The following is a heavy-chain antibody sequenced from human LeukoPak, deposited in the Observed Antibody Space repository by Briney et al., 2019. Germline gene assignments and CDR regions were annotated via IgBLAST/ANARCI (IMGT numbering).Heavy chain of an antibody. D-gene: IGHD4-23*01. Sequence: ASVKVSCKASGGTFSSYAISWVRQAPGQGLEWMGGIIPIFGTANYAQKFQGRVTTTADESTSTAYMELSSLRSEDTAVYYCARPGNGGNSGDAFDIWGQGTMVTVSS. CDR2: IIPIFGTA. CDR1: GGTFSSYA. J-gene: IGHJ3*02. CDR3: ARPGNGGNSGDAFDI. V-gene: IGHV1-69*13.